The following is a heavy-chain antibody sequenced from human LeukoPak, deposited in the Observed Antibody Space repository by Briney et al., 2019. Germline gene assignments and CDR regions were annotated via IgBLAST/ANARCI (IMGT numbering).Heavy chain of an antibody. V-gene: IGHV4-39*07. J-gene: IGHJ4*02. CDR3: ARAPPYQLLQPGAFDY. Sequence: SETLSLTCTVSGGFISSNSAYWSWIRQPPGKALEWIGNIYYSGTTYYIPSLQSRVTMSVDTSNNQFSLKLTSVTAADTAVYYCARAPPYQLLQPGAFDYWGQGTLVTVSS. CDR1: GGFISSNSAY. CDR2: IYYSGTT. D-gene: IGHD2-2*01.